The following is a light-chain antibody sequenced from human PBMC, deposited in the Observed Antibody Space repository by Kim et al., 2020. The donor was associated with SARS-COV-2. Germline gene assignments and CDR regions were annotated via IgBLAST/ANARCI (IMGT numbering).Light chain of an antibody. CDR1: QSVSSN. Sequence: PPGERATLSCRASQSVSSNLVWYQQKPGQAPRLLIYGASTRATGIPARFSGSGSGTEFTLTISSLQSEDFAVYYCQQYNNWPPWTFGQGTKVDIK. CDR2: GAS. J-gene: IGKJ1*01. CDR3: QQYNNWPPWT. V-gene: IGKV3-15*01.